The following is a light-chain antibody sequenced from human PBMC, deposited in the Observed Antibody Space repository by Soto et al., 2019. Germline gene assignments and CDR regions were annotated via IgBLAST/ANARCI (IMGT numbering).Light chain of an antibody. CDR3: QQRSNRPPYMYS. V-gene: IGKV3-11*01. CDR2: DAS. CDR1: QTTTKS. Sequence: VLTQSPGRLSLSPGERATLSCRTSQTTTKSVAWYQQKPGHAPRLLIFDASNRATGIPARFSGSGSGTDFTLTISSVEPEDLAIYYCQQRSNRPPYMYSFGHGTKLEVK. J-gene: IGKJ2*03.